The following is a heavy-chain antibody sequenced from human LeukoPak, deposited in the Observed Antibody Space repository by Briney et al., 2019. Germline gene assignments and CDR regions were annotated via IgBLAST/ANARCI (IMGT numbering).Heavy chain of an antibody. J-gene: IGHJ5*02. CDR2: IYHSGST. D-gene: IGHD2-21*01. Sequence: PSETLSLTCAVSGGSISSSNWWSWVRQPPGKGLEWIGEIYHSGSTNYNPSLKSRVTISVDTSENQFSLKLSSVTAADTAVYYCARYPVFPDWPAFRGWFDPWGQGTLVTVSS. V-gene: IGHV4-4*02. CDR3: ARYPVFPDWPAFRGWFDP. CDR1: GGSISSSNW.